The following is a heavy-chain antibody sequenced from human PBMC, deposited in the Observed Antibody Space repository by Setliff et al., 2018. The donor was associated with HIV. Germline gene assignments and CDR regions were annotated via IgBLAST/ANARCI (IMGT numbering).Heavy chain of an antibody. CDR2: VHYSGST. D-gene: IGHD3-3*01. J-gene: IGHJ4*02. V-gene: IGHV4-59*01. CDR1: SLSMSYNY. Sequence: SETLSLTCHQESLSMSYNYWTWIRQSPGKGLEWIGYVHYSGSTRYNPSLKSRVTISVDTSKKKFSLKLTSMTATDTAVYYCASEKKAWSVSDSFYEYWGQGVPVTVSS. CDR3: ASEKKAWSVSDSFYEY.